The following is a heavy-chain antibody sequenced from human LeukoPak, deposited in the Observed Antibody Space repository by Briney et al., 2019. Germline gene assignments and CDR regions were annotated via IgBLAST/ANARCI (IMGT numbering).Heavy chain of an antibody. CDR3: ARADAAAGTYYY. D-gene: IGHD6-13*01. V-gene: IGHV1-18*01. CDR1: GHTFTSYG. Sequence: VASVKVSCKASGHTFTSYGISWVRQAPGQGLEWMGWISAYNGNTNYAQKLQGRVTMTTDTSTSTAYMELRSLRSDDTAVYYCARADAAAGTYYYWGQGTLVTVSS. J-gene: IGHJ4*02. CDR2: ISAYNGNT.